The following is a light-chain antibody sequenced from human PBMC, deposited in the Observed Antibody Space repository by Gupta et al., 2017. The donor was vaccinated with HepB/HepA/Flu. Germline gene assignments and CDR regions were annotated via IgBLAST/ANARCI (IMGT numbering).Light chain of an antibody. CDR2: KDT. J-gene: IGLJ3*02. CDR3: QSADSSGSFRV. Sequence: SYELTQPPSVSVSPGQTARITRPGDALPKQYAYWYQQKPGQAPVLVIYKDTERPSGIPERFSGSSSGTTVTLTISGVQAEDEADYYCQSADSSGSFRVFGGGTKLTVL. CDR1: ALPKQY. V-gene: IGLV3-25*03.